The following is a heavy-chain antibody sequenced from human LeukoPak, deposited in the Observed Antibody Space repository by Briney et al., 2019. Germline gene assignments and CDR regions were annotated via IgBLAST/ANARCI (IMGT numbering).Heavy chain of an antibody. V-gene: IGHV4-61*02. CDR3: ARVRPTYYYDSSGHDAFDI. CDR1: GGSISSNSYY. CDR2: IYTSGST. D-gene: IGHD3-22*01. J-gene: IGHJ3*02. Sequence: SETLSLTCAVSGGSISSNSYYWSRIRQPAGKGLEWIGRIYTSGSTNYNPSLKSRVTMSVDTSKNQFSLKLSSVTAADTAVYYCARVRPTYYYDSSGHDAFDIWGQGTMVTVSS.